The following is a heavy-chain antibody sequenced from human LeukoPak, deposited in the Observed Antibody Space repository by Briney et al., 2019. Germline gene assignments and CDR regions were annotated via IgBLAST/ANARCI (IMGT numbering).Heavy chain of an antibody. CDR1: GFTFSSYA. D-gene: IGHD1-20*01. V-gene: IGHV3-23*01. J-gene: IGHJ6*03. CDR3: AHKYNWNYGYYMDV. Sequence: GGSLRLSCAASGFTFSSYAMSWVRQAPGKGLEWVSAISGSGGSTYYADSVKGRFTISRDNSKNTLYLQMNSLRAEDTAVYYCAHKYNWNYGYYMDVWGKGTTVTVSS. CDR2: ISGSGGST.